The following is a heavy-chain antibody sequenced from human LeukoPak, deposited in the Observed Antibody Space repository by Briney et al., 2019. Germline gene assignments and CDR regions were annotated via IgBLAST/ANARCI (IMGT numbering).Heavy chain of an antibody. CDR2: IKQDGSEK. CDR1: GFTFSSYW. J-gene: IGHJ4*02. V-gene: IGHV3-7*01. D-gene: IGHD5-24*01. Sequence: GGSLRLSCAASGFTFSSYWMRWVRQAPGKGLGWVANIKQDGSEKYYVDSVKGRFTISRDNAKNSLYLQMNSLRAEDTAVYYCARDGYNSGFDYWGQGTLVTVSS. CDR3: ARDGYNSGFDY.